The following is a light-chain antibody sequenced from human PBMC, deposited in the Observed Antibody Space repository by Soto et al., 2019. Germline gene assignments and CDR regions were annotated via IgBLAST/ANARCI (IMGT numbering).Light chain of an antibody. CDR3: QQTYTLPRT. CDR2: TTS. V-gene: IGKV1-39*01. Sequence: DIQMTQSPSSLSASVGDRVTIACRASQTVSKFVNWYQQKPGKVPTLLIFTTSTLHSGVPSRFSGSGSGTEFTLTINGLQPEDFATYYGQQTYTLPRTFAQGTKVE. J-gene: IGKJ1*01. CDR1: QTVSKF.